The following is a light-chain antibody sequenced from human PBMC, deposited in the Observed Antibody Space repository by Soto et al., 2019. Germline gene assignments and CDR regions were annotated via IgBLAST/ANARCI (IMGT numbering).Light chain of an antibody. V-gene: IGKV3-20*01. CDR1: QSVSSSY. J-gene: IGKJ1*01. Sequence: EVVLTQSPWFLSLSPGEIVTLSCRASQSVSSSYLAWYQQKPGQATRLLIYGASSRAIDIPRRFSGSGSWTDFYLTIGGLEPEDVAVYFCQQYGGSHWTFGQGTKVEIK. CDR2: GAS. CDR3: QQYGGSHWT.